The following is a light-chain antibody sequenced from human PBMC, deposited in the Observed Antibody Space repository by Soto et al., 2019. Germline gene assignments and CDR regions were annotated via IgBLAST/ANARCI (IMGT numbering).Light chain of an antibody. CDR3: RQFNEHPIP. V-gene: IGKV1-9*01. CDR1: QGISSN. J-gene: IGKJ5*01. Sequence: DIQLTQSPSFLSASVGDRVTITCRASQGISSNLAWYQQQPGKAPNLLIYSASTLQSGVPSRFSGSGSGTQFTLTISGLQPEDFESYYCRQFNEHPIPCGQGTRLEIK. CDR2: SAS.